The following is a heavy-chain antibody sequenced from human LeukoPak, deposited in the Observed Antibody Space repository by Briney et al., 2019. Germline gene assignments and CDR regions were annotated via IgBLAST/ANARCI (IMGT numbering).Heavy chain of an antibody. D-gene: IGHD5-24*01. CDR3: ARGGEMATRTKAFDI. CDR2: ISSSGSTI. CDR1: GFTFSDYY. Sequence: GGSLRLSCAASGFTFSDYYMSWIRRAPGKGLEWVSYISSSGSTIYYADSVKGRFTISRDNAKNSLYLQMNSLRAEDTAVYYCARGGEMATRTKAFDIWGQGTMVTVSS. J-gene: IGHJ3*02. V-gene: IGHV3-11*01.